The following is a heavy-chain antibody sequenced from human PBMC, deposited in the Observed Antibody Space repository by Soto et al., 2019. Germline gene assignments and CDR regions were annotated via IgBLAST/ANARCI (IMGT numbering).Heavy chain of an antibody. CDR1: GYTFTSYG. CDR2: INVYNGNT. D-gene: IGHD3-10*01. CDR3: ARDTSRGEYDY. Sequence: QVPLVQSGAEVKKPGASVKVSCKASGYTFTSYGISWVRQAPGQGLEWMGWINVYNGNTNYAQKLQGRVTMTTDTTTSTAYLELRSMRSDDTAVYFCARDTSRGEYDYGGQGTLVTVSS. J-gene: IGHJ4*02. V-gene: IGHV1-18*01.